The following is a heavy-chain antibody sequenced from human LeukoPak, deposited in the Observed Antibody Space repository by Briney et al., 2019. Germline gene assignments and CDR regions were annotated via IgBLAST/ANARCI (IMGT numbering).Heavy chain of an antibody. CDR1: GFTCSSYI. V-gene: IGHV3-64D*09. Sequence: GGSLRLSCSASGFTCSSYIMHWARQAPGKGLEYVSAITSNGDTTYYADSVKGRVTISRDNSKNTLYLQMSSLRAEDTAVYYCVKDDSYYYDSSGRDSWGQGTLVTVSS. D-gene: IGHD3-22*01. CDR2: ITSNGDTT. CDR3: VKDDSYYYDSSGRDS. J-gene: IGHJ4*02.